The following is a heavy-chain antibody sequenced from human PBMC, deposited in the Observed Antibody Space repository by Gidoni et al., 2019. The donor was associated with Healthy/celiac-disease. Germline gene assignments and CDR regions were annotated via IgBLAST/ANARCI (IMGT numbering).Heavy chain of an antibody. CDR2: ISGSGGST. Sequence: EVQLLESGGGLVEPGGSLRLCCEASGVTFSSYAMSWVRQAPGKGLEWVSAISGSGGSTYYADSVKGRFTISRDNSKNTLYLQMNSLRAEDTAVYYCAKDPNIAVAGGDYWGQGTLVTVSS. CDR3: AKDPNIAVAGGDY. CDR1: GVTFSSYA. J-gene: IGHJ4*02. V-gene: IGHV3-23*01. D-gene: IGHD6-19*01.